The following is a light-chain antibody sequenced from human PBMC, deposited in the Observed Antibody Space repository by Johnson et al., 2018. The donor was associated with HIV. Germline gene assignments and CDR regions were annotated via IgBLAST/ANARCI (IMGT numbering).Light chain of an antibody. CDR2: DNN. V-gene: IGLV1-51*01. J-gene: IGLJ1*01. Sequence: QSVLTQPPSVSAAPGQKVTISCSGSSSNIGNNYVSWYQQLPGTAPKLLIYDNNKRPSGIPDRFSGSKPGTSATLGITGLQTGDEADYYCGTWDSSLTTSYVFGTGTKVIVV. CDR1: SSNIGNNY. CDR3: GTWDSSLTTSYV.